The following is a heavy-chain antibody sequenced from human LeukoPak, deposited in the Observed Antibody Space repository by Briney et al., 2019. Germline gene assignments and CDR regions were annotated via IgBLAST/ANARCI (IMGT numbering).Heavy chain of an antibody. D-gene: IGHD3-10*01. CDR3: ARDGSFDI. Sequence: RASVKVSCKASGYIFTSYGISWVRQAPGQGLEWMGWIDLNSGGTNYAQKFQGRVTMTRDTSISIAYMELSRMRSDDTAMYYCARDGSFDIWGQGTMVTVSS. V-gene: IGHV1-2*02. CDR1: GYIFTSYG. CDR2: IDLNSGGT. J-gene: IGHJ3*02.